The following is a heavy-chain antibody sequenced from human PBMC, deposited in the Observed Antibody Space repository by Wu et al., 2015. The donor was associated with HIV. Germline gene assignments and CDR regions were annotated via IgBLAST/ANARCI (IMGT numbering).Heavy chain of an antibody. Sequence: QVQLVQSGAEVKKPGASVKISCKASGYTFTSYYIHWVRQAPGQGLEWMGIINLSGGNTNYAQKFQGRVTMTRDTSTNTVYMDLSSLRSEDTALYYCARDRSPYCFDFWGQGTLVTVSS. CDR2: INLSGGNT. D-gene: IGHD6-6*01. J-gene: IGHJ4*02. CDR3: ARDRSPYCFDF. CDR1: GYTFTSYY. V-gene: IGHV1-46*01.